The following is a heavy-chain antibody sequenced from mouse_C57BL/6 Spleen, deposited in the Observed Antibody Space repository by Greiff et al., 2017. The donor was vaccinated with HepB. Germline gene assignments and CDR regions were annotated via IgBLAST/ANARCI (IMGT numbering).Heavy chain of an antibody. CDR1: GYAFSSSW. J-gene: IGHJ2*01. CDR2: IYPGDGDT. CDR3: ARSYYSLGYFDY. Sequence: QVQLQQSGPELVKPGASVKISCKASGYAFSSSWMNWVKQRPGKGLEWIGRIYPGDGDTNYNGKFKGKATLTADKSSSTAYMQLSSLTSEDSAVYFCARSYYSLGYFDYWGQGTTLTVSS. D-gene: IGHD1-1*01. V-gene: IGHV1-82*01.